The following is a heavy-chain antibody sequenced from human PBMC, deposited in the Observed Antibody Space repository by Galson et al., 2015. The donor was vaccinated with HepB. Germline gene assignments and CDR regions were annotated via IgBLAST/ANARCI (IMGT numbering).Heavy chain of an antibody. CDR2: IDLRGRT. CDR1: GESFSNYY. Sequence: LSLTCAVYGESFSNYYWNWIRQAPGKGLEWTGEIDLRGRTRYNPSLKSRVTISVDTSKNQFSLHVRSVTAADTAVYFCARPGYCSSTICTGHMDVWGLGTTVTVSS. J-gene: IGHJ6*02. CDR3: ARPGYCSSTICTGHMDV. V-gene: IGHV4-34*01. D-gene: IGHD2-2*01.